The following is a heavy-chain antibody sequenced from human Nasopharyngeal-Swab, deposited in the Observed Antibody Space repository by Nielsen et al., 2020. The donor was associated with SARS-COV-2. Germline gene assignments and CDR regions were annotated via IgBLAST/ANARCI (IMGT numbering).Heavy chain of an antibody. J-gene: IGHJ4*02. V-gene: IGHV4-39*02. CDR3: ARLDPFGSEDK. CDR1: GGSITSSRHR. CDR2: ILVNRYT. D-gene: IGHD3-3*01. Sequence: SETLSLTCTVSGGSITSSRHRWGWMRQPPGQGLEWIGQILVNRYTEYHPSVRGRITVYADPSENSFSLRLSSVTAADTAVYYCARLDPFGSEDKWGQGTLVTVSS.